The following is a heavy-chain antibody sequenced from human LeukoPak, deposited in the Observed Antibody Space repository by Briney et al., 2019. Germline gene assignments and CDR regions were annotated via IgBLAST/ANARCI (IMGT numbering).Heavy chain of an antibody. V-gene: IGHV3-53*05. D-gene: IGHD6-19*01. CDR1: GITVSSND. CDR3: AKELAVAGSIYYGMDV. CDR2: NSGGRT. Sequence: GSLRLSCTASGITVSSNDMCWVRQAPGKGLEWISLNSGGRTDYADSVKGRFTISRDNSKNSLYLQMNSLRAEDTALYYCAKELAVAGSIYYGMDVWGQGTTVTVSS. J-gene: IGHJ6*02.